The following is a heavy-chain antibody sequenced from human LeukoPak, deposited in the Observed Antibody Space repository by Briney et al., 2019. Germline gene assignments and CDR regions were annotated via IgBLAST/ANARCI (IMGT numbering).Heavy chain of an antibody. D-gene: IGHD6-13*01. Sequence: QSGGSLRLSCAASGFTFSSYWMHWVRQAPGKGLVWVSRINSDGSSTSYADSVKGRFTISRDNAKNTLYLQMNSLRAEDTAVYYCARGGPAAGRFDYWGQGTLVTVSS. CDR2: INSDGSST. V-gene: IGHV3-74*01. CDR1: GFTFSSYW. J-gene: IGHJ4*02. CDR3: ARGGPAAGRFDY.